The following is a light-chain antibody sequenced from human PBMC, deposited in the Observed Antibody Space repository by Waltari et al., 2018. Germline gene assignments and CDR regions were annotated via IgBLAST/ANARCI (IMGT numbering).Light chain of an antibody. J-gene: IGKJ1*01. CDR2: AAS. CDR3: QQSDNFPRT. V-gene: IGKV1-39*01. CDR1: QSIRVY. Sequence: IQMTQSPTSLSASVGDRVTITCRASQSIRVYVTWYQQKPGKAPNILIYAASRLQSGVPSRFSGSGSGTEFTLTISSLQPEDFASYYCQQSDNFPRTFGQGTMVVIK.